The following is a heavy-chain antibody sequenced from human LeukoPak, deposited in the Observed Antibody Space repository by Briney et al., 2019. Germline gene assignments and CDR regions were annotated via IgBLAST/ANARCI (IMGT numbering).Heavy chain of an antibody. CDR2: IYYSGST. V-gene: IGHV4-30-4*01. CDR1: GGSISSGDYY. CDR3: AREKGLVVTAIPPYFDY. J-gene: IGHJ4*02. Sequence: SQTLSLTCTVSGGSISSGDYYWSWIRQPPGKGLEWIGYIYYSGSTYYNPSLKSRVTISVDTSKNQFSLKLSSVTAADTAVYYCAREKGLVVTAIPPYFDYWGQGTLVTVSS. D-gene: IGHD2-21*02.